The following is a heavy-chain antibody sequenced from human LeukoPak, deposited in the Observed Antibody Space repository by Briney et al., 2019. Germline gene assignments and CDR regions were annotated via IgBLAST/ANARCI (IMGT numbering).Heavy chain of an antibody. CDR2: IYSGGST. CDR3: AREGYSDQWSFDY. J-gene: IGHJ4*02. CDR1: GFTVSSNY. V-gene: IGHV3-53*01. Sequence: GGSLRLSCAASGFTVSSNYMSWVRQAPGKGLEWVSVIYSGGSTYYADSVKGRFTISRDNAKNSLYLQMNSLRAEDTAVYYCAREGYSDQWSFDYWGQGNLVTVSS. D-gene: IGHD3-3*01.